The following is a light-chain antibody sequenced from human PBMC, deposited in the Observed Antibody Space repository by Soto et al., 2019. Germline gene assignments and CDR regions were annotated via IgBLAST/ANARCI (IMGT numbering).Light chain of an antibody. CDR3: SLYTSENAYV. CDR1: SSDVGDYNY. V-gene: IGLV2-14*01. CDR2: EVR. J-gene: IGLJ1*01. Sequence: QSAVTQPASVSGSPGQSITISCTGTSSDVGDYNYVSWYQHHPGKAPKLIIYEVRNRPSGVPNRFSGAKSGNTASLTISGLQAEDEADYYCSLYTSENAYVFGTGTQLTVL.